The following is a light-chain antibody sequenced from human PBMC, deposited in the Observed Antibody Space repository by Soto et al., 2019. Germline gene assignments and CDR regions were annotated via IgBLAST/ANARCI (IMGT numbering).Light chain of an antibody. CDR3: QQYDNLPPYT. CDR2: HAS. CDR1: QDISNY. V-gene: IGKV1-33*01. Sequence: DIQMTQSPSSLSASVGDRVTITCQASQDISNYLNWYQQKPGKAPKLLIYHASNLETGVPSRFSGSGYETDFTFTISSLQPEDIATYYCQQYDNLPPYTFGQGTKLEIK. J-gene: IGKJ2*01.